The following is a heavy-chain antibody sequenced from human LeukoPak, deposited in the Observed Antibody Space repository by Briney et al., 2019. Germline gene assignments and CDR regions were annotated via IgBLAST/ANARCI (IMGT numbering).Heavy chain of an antibody. Sequence: GGSLRLSCAASGFTFSSYSMNWVRQAPGKGLEWVSYISSSSSTIYYADSVRGRFTISRDNAKNSLYLQMSSLRAEDTAVYYCAIHPTYYDYVWGSTDYWGQGTLVTVSS. CDR1: GFTFSSYS. V-gene: IGHV3-48*04. D-gene: IGHD3-16*01. J-gene: IGHJ4*02. CDR2: ISSSSSTI. CDR3: AIHPTYYDYVWGSTDY.